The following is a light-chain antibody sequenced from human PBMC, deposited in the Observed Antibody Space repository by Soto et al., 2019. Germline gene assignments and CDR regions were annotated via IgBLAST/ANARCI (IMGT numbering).Light chain of an antibody. Sequence: EILLTQSPATLSVSPGERATLSCRSSQSVNRYLGWYQQKPGQAPRLLIFAASTRAPGIPARFSGSGSGTEFTLTIGRLQSEDFAVYYCQQYNSWTSITFGQGTRLEVK. CDR1: QSVNRY. V-gene: IGKV3-15*01. CDR3: QQYNSWTSIT. J-gene: IGKJ5*01. CDR2: AAS.